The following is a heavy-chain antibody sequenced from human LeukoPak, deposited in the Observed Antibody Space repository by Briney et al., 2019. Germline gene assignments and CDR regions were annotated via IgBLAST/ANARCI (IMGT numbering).Heavy chain of an antibody. J-gene: IGHJ3*02. D-gene: IGHD6-19*01. Sequence: GGSLRLSCAASGFTFSNYPMNWVRQAPGKGLEWVPSIVTSGDTFHADSVKGRFTISRDNSKNTLYLQMNSLRAEDTAIYYCTKRLYSSGWSAFDIWGLGTMVTVSS. CDR2: IVTSGDT. CDR3: TKRLYSSGWSAFDI. V-gene: IGHV3-23*05. CDR1: GFTFSNYP.